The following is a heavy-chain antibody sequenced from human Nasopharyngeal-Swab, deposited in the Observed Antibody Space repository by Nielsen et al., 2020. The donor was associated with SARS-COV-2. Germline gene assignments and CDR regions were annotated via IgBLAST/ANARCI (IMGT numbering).Heavy chain of an antibody. CDR2: VLYDGTTR. V-gene: IGHV3-30-3*01. CDR1: GFTLSSYT. CDR3: AREADSHDF. Sequence: GESLKISCAASGFTLSSYTMHWFRQAPGKGLEWVAVVLYDGTTRYYADSVKGRFTISRDSSENTLYLQMNSLTPEDTAVYYCAREADSHDFWGQGTLVIVSS. J-gene: IGHJ4*02.